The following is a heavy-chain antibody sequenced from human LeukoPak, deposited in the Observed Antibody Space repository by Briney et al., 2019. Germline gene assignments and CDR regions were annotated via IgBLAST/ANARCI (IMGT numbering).Heavy chain of an antibody. CDR2: IYNSGNT. CDR3: AREVASTLNLDY. CDR1: GGSISSYY. D-gene: IGHD6-19*01. Sequence: SETLSLTCTVSGGSISSYYWTWIRQPPGKGLEWIGYIYNSGNTNYNPSLRSRVTISVDTSKNQFSLKLTSVTSADTAIYYCAREVASTLNLDYWGQGTLVTVSS. V-gene: IGHV4-59*01. J-gene: IGHJ4*02.